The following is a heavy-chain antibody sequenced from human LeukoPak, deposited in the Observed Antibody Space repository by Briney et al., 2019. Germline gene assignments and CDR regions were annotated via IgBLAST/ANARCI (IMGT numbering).Heavy chain of an antibody. CDR2: TFYRSKWYN. CDR3: ARAPAGSSWPANFDY. CDR1: GDSVCSNSAA. V-gene: IGHV6-1*01. Sequence: SQTLSLTCAISGDSVCSNSAAWNWIRQSPSRGLEWLGRTFYRSKWYNDYAVSVKSRINIDPDTSKNQFSLQLNPVTPEDTAVYYCARAPAGSSWPANFDYWGQGTLVTVSS. J-gene: IGHJ4*02. D-gene: IGHD6-13*01.